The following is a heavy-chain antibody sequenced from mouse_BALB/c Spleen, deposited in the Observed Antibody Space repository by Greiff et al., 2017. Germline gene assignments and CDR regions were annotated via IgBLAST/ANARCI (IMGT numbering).Heavy chain of an antibody. CDR1: GFNIKDTY. V-gene: IGHV14-3*02. D-gene: IGHD2-2*01. Sequence: VQLQQSGAELVKPGASVKLSCTASGFNIKDTYMHWVKQRPEQGLEWIGRIDPANGNTKYDPKFQGKATITADTSSNTAYLQLSSLTSEDTAVYYCAYYGYQGAMDYWGQGTSVTVSS. CDR2: IDPANGNT. J-gene: IGHJ4*01. CDR3: AYYGYQGAMDY.